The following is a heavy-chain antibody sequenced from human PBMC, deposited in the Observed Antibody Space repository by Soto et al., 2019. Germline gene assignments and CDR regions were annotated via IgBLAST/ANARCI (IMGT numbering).Heavy chain of an antibody. J-gene: IGHJ6*03. D-gene: IGHD7-27*01. V-gene: IGHV1-8*01. CDR3: AREDWGSAYYYYYMDV. CDR2: MNPNSGNT. Sequence: DSVKVSCNASAYTFTSYDINWVRQATGQGLEWMGWMNPNSGNTGYAQKFQGRVTMTRNTSISTAYMELSSLRSEDTAVYYCAREDWGSAYYYYYMDVWGKGTTVTVSS. CDR1: AYTFTSYD.